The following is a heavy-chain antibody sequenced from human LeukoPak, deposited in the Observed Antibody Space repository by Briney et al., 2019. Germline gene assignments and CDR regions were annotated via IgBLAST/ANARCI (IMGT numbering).Heavy chain of an antibody. Sequence: ASVKVSCKTSGYTFATYGISWVRQAPGQGLEWMGWISGSNGNTKYAQKVQGRVTMTTDTSTTTAYMEVRSLRSDDTAVYYCARDRDRMVQGVTALFDYWGQGTLVTVSS. J-gene: IGHJ4*02. D-gene: IGHD3-10*01. CDR2: ISGSNGNT. CDR3: ARDRDRMVQGVTALFDY. V-gene: IGHV1-18*04. CDR1: GYTFATYG.